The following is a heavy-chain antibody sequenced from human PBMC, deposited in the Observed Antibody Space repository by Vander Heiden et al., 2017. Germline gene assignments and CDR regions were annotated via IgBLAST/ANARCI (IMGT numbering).Heavy chain of an antibody. CDR2: IYSGGST. J-gene: IGHJ2*01. V-gene: IGHV3-53*01. Sequence: EVQLVESGGGLIQPGGSLRLSCAASGFTVSSNYMSWVRQAPGKGLEWVSVIYSGGSTYYADAVKGRFTISRDNSKKTLYLKMKSMRAEDTAVYYFAREPHPPRYFDLWGRGTMVTVYS. CDR1: GFTVSSNY. CDR3: AREPHPPRYFDL.